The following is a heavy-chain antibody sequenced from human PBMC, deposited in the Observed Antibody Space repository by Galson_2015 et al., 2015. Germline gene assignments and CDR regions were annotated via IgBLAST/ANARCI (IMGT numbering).Heavy chain of an antibody. D-gene: IGHD3-16*02. Sequence: SLRLSCAASGFTFSSYSMNWVRQAPGKGLEWVSSISSSSSYMYYADSVKGRFTISRDNAKNSLFLQMNSLRAEDTAVYYCARAQYDYVWGSYRYYFDYWGQGSLVTVSS. CDR2: ISSSSSYM. CDR3: ARAQYDYVWGSYRYYFDY. V-gene: IGHV3-21*01. CDR1: GFTFSSYS. J-gene: IGHJ4*02.